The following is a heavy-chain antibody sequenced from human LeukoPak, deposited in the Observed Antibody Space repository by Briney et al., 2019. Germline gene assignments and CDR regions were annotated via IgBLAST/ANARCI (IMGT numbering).Heavy chain of an antibody. J-gene: IGHJ4*02. Sequence: SVKVSCKASGGTFSSYAISWVRRAPGQGLEWMGGIIPIFGTANYAQKFQGRVTITADESTSTAYMELSSLRSEDTAVYYSARGLPTYSSSWDFDYWGQGTLVTVSS. CDR1: GGTFSSYA. V-gene: IGHV1-69*13. CDR3: ARGLPTYSSSWDFDY. D-gene: IGHD6-13*01. CDR2: IIPIFGTA.